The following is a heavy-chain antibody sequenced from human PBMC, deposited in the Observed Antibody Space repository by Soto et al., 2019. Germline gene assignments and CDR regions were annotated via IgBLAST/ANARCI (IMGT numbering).Heavy chain of an antibody. CDR3: VGVDGYSYGYSFDY. CDR1: GGSIRSGDYY. V-gene: IGHV4-30-4*01. Sequence: PSETLSLTCTVSGGSIRSGDYYWTWIRQPPGKGLEWIGYVYYTGSTNYNPSLKRRVTMSVDTSKNQFSLKLSSVTAADTAVYYCVGVDGYSYGYSFDYWGHGTLVTFSS. CDR2: VYYTGST. J-gene: IGHJ4*01. D-gene: IGHD5-18*01.